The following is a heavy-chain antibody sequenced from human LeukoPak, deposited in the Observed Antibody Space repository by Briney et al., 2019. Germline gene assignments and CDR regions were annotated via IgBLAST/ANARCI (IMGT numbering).Heavy chain of an antibody. CDR3: AREASLGWFGVFDY. Sequence: SQTPSLTCAISGDSFSSNSAAWNWIRQSPSRGLEWLVRTYYRSKVYNDYAVSVKSRITIHPDTSKNQFSLQLNSVTPEDTAVYYCAREASLGWFGVFDYWGQGTLVTVSS. CDR1: GDSFSSNSAA. D-gene: IGHD3-16*01. V-gene: IGHV6-1*01. CDR2: TYYRSKVYN. J-gene: IGHJ4*02.